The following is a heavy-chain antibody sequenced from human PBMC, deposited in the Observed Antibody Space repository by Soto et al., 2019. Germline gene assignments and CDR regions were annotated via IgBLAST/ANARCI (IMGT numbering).Heavy chain of an antibody. CDR3: ARHAYGYNNYYFDY. Sequence: RGESLKISCKGSGYSFTSYWIGWVRQMPGKGLEWMGIIYPGDPDIRYSPSFQGQVTISADKSISTAYLQWSSLKASDTAMYHCARHAYGYNNYYFDYWGQGTLVTVSS. CDR1: GYSFTSYW. D-gene: IGHD4-4*01. CDR2: IYPGDPDI. V-gene: IGHV5-51*01. J-gene: IGHJ4*02.